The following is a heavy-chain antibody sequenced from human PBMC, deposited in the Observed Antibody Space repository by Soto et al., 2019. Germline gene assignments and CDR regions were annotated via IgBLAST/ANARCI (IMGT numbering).Heavy chain of an antibody. CDR2: ISWNSGSI. CDR1: GFTFEDYA. J-gene: IGHJ3*02. V-gene: IGHV3-9*01. Sequence: PGGSLRLSCAGSGFTFEDYAMHWVRQAPGKGLEWVSGISWNSGSIGYADSVKGRFTISRDNAKNSLYLQMNSLRAEDTALYYCAKSYCSGYYGSLGSSNIWGQGTMVTV. CDR3: AKSYCSGYYGSLGSSNI. D-gene: IGHD6-19*01.